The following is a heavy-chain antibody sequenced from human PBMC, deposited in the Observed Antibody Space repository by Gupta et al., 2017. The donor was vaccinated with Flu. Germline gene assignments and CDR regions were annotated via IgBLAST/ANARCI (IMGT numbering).Heavy chain of an antibody. J-gene: IGHJ6*02. CDR3: AKVTAAAGNYYYYGMDV. CDR1: A. D-gene: IGHD6-13*01. CDR2: IIPIFGTA. Sequence: AISWVRQAPGQGLEWMGGIIPIFGTANYAQKFQGRVTITADKSTSTAYMELSSLRSEDTAVYYCAKVTAAAGNYYYYGMDVWGQGTTVTVSS. V-gene: IGHV1-69*06.